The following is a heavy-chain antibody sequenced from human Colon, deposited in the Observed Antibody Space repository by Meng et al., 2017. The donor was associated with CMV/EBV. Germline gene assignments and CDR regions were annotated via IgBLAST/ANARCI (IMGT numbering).Heavy chain of an antibody. J-gene: IGHJ5*01. Sequence: GGSLRPSCAASGFTISSNYMSWIRQAPGKGQEWVSALYSGGDTYYADSVKGRFTISKDNSNNTLYLQMNSLRTEDTAVYYCAREFSLGWFDSWGQGTRVTVSS. D-gene: IGHD3-3*02. V-gene: IGHV3-66*02. CDR3: AREFSLGWFDS. CDR2: LYSGGDT. CDR1: GFTISSNY.